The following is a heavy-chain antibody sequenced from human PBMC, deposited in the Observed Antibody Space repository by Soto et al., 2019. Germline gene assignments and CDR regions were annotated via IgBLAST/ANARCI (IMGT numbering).Heavy chain of an antibody. CDR1: GFTFSSYP. D-gene: IGHD3-3*01. V-gene: IGHV3-30*04. J-gene: IGHJ6*02. Sequence: QVQLVESGGGVVQPGRSLRLSCVASGFTFSSYPIHWVRQAPGKGLEWVTTISSDGNDKYSSDSVNGRFTTSRDNSKNTVYLKMNNLRVEDTAVYYCAKEGVADKYYYYGMDVWGQGTTVNVSS. CDR2: ISSDGNDK. CDR3: AKEGVADKYYYYGMDV.